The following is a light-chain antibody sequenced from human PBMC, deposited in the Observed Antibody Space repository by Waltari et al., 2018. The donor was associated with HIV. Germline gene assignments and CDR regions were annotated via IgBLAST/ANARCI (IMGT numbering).Light chain of an antibody. CDR2: QDS. CDR1: KLGDRY. Sequence: SYQLPQPPSVSVSPGQTASITCAGDKLGDRYGCWYQQKQGQSPVLVNYQDSEQPSGIPARFAGCNSGNTAALTISGTEAMDEAGYYCQALDSSTAVVFGGVTKGAVL. V-gene: IGLV3-1*01. J-gene: IGLJ2*01. CDR3: QALDSSTAVV.